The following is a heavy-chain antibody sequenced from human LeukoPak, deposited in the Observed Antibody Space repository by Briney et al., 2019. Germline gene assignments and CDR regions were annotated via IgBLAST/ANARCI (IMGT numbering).Heavy chain of an antibody. Sequence: PGGSLRLSCAASGFTFSSHPMHWVRQAPGKGLEYVSTISSNGGSTYYANSVKGRFTISRDNSKNTLYLQMGSLRAEDMAVYYCARKTRDSSGYYCLDYWGRGTLVTVSS. J-gene: IGHJ4*02. CDR2: ISSNGGST. CDR1: GFTFSSHP. CDR3: ARKTRDSSGYYCLDY. D-gene: IGHD3-22*01. V-gene: IGHV3-64*01.